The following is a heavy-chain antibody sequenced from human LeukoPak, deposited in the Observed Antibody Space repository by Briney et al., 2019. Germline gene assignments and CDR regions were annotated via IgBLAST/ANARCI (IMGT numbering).Heavy chain of an antibody. CDR2: IIPIFGTA. J-gene: IGHJ6*02. CDR3: ARNLGYCSSTSCYYDYYYGMDV. V-gene: IGHV1-69*13. CDR1: GGTFSSSS. Sequence: ASVKVSCKASGGTFSSSSISWVRQAPGQGLEWMGGIIPIFGTANYAQKFQGRVTITADESTSTAYMELSSLRSEDTAVYYCARNLGYCSSTSCYYDYYYGMDVWGQGTTVTVSS. D-gene: IGHD2-2*01.